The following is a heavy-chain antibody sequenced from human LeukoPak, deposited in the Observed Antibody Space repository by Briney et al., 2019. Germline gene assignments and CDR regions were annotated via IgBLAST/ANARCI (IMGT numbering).Heavy chain of an antibody. CDR2: VSWNSGSI. CDR1: GFTFDDYA. D-gene: IGHD4-17*01. CDR3: AKQTSVTKDFDY. J-gene: IGHJ4*02. Sequence: GRSLRLSCAASGFTFDDYAMHWVRQGPGKGLEWVSGVSWNSGSIGYADSVKGRFTISRDNAKNSVYLQMNSLRAEDTAFYYCAKQTSVTKDFDYWGQGTLVTVSS. V-gene: IGHV3-9*01.